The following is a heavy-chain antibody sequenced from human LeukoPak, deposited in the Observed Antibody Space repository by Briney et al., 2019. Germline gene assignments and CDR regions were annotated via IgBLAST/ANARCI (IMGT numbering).Heavy chain of an antibody. J-gene: IGHJ4*02. CDR1: GGSIRSTTYY. V-gene: IGHV4-39*07. CDR2: IYYSGNT. D-gene: IGHD3-22*01. CDR3: ARAPHSFDTSGSRYYFDY. Sequence: PSETLSLTCSVSGGSIRSTTYYWGWIRQPPGKGLEWIGSIYYSGNTYYSPSLMSRVTISVDTSKNQFSLNLSSVTAADTAVYYCARAPHSFDTSGSRYYFDYWGQGALVTVSS.